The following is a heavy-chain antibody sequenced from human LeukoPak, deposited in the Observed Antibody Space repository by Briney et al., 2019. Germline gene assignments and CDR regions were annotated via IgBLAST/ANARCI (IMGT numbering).Heavy chain of an antibody. Sequence: GGSLRLSCAAPGFTFSSYNMNWVRQAPGKGLEWVSYITTSSDTIYYADSVKGRFTISRDNAKNSLYLQMDSLRAEDTAVYYCARREVXAHPFDYWGQGTXVTVSS. CDR1: GFTFSSYN. CDR3: ARREVXAHPFDY. CDR2: ITTSSDTI. V-gene: IGHV3-48*01. J-gene: IGHJ4*02.